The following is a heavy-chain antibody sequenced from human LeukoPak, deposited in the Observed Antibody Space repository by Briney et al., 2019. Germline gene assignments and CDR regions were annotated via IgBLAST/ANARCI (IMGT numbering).Heavy chain of an antibody. CDR1: GGSFSGYY. J-gene: IGHJ4*02. Sequence: PSETLSLTCAVYGGSFSGYYWSWIRQPQGKGLEWIGEINHSGSTNYNPSLKSRVTISVDTSKNQFSLKLSSVTAADTAVYYCARHYYDSSGYYYGLDYWGQGTLVTVSS. D-gene: IGHD3-22*01. CDR3: ARHYYDSSGYYYGLDY. CDR2: INHSGST. V-gene: IGHV4-34*01.